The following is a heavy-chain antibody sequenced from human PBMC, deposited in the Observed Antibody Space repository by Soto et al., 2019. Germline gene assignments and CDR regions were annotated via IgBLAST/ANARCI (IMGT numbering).Heavy chain of an antibody. J-gene: IGHJ5*02. V-gene: IGHV1-69*01. D-gene: IGHD5-12*01. CDR1: GDTFSSYA. CDR3: ARDLKNRAGYNYRLLP. CDR2: LVPIFGTA. Sequence: QGLLVQSGAEVKKPGSSVKVSCKSSGDTFSSYAISWVRQAPGQGLEWMGGLVPIFGTARYAPKFQDIVTITADEATNTAYMELSSLTSQDTAVYYCARDLKNRAGYNYRLLPWGQGAL.